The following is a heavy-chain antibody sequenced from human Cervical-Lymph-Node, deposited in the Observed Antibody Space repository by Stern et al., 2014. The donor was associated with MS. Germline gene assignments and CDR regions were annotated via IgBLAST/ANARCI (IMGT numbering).Heavy chain of an antibody. CDR3: TRDGWDY. CDR1: GFNFGGYA. CDR2: ISWNSSRI. V-gene: IGHV3-9*01. J-gene: IGHJ4*02. D-gene: IGHD5-24*01. Sequence: VQLVQSGGGLVQPGRSLRLSCVASGFNFGGYAMHWVRQVPGKDLEWVSGISWNSSRIDYADSVKGRFTISRDNARNSLYLQMNGLRTEDTALYYCTRDGWDYWCQGTRVAVSS.